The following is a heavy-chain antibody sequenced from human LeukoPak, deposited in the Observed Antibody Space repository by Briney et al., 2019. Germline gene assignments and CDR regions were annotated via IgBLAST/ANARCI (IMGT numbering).Heavy chain of an antibody. CDR3: AREWVTILHYMDV. Sequence: SETLSLTCTVSGGSISSGDYYWSWIRQPPGKGLEWIGYIYYSGSTYYNPPLKIRVTISVDTSKNQFSLKLSSVTAADTAVYYCAREWVTILHYMDVWGKGTTVTVSS. V-gene: IGHV4-30-4*08. D-gene: IGHD3-3*01. CDR1: GGSISSGDYY. CDR2: IYYSGST. J-gene: IGHJ6*03.